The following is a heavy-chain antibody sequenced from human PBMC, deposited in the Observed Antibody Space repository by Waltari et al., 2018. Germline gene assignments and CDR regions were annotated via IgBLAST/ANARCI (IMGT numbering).Heavy chain of an antibody. CDR1: GYKFNSYG. J-gene: IGHJ5*02. CDR3: ARRWTSDWSDP. V-gene: IGHV1-18*01. CDR2: ISAYTGNP. Sequence: QLVQSDAEVKKPGASVKVSCKTSGYKFNSYGINWVRQAPGQGLESMGWISAYTGNPHYAQKVQGRVTMTRDTSTNTAYLELRGLTSDDTAVYYCARRWTSDWSDPWGQGTLVTVSS.